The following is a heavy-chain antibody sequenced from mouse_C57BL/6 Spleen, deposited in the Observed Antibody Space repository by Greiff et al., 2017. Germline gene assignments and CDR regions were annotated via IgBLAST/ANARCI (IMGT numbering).Heavy chain of an antibody. CDR3: AGGAGDGYYEWYFDV. CDR2: IYPRDGST. J-gene: IGHJ1*03. Sequence: QVQLQQSDAELVKPGASVKISCKVSGYTFTDHTIHWMKQRPEQGLEWIGYIYPRDGSTKYNEKFKGTATLTADKSSSTAYMQLNSLTSEDSAVYFCAGGAGDGYYEWYFDVWGTGTTVTVSS. D-gene: IGHD2-3*01. V-gene: IGHV1-78*01. CDR1: GYTFTDHT.